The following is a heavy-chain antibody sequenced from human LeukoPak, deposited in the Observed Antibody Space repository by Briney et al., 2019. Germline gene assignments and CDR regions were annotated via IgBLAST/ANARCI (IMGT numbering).Heavy chain of an antibody. J-gene: IGHJ5*02. CDR2: IYPGDSDT. CDR3: AIQKGGYCSGGSCYWFDP. V-gene: IGHV5-51*01. Sequence: GESLKISCKGSGYSFTSYWIGWVRQMPGKGLEWMGVIYPGDSDTRYSPSFQGQVTISADKSISTAYLQWSSLKASDTAMYYCAIQKGGYCSGGSCYWFDPWGQGTLVTVSS. D-gene: IGHD2-15*01. CDR1: GYSFTSYW.